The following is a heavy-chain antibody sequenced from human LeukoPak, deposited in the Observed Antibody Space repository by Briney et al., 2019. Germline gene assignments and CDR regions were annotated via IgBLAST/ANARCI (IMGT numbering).Heavy chain of an antibody. D-gene: IGHD3-22*01. V-gene: IGHV4-59*08. J-gene: IGHJ4*02. CDR1: GGSISSYY. CDR3: ARLLYYDSSGYLGYYFDY. CDR2: IYYSGST. Sequence: SETLSLTCTVSGGSISSYYWSWIRQPPGKGLEWIGYIYYSGSTNYNPSLKSRVTISVDTSKNQSSLKLSSVTAADTAVYYCARLLYYDSSGYLGYYFDYWGQGTLVTVSS.